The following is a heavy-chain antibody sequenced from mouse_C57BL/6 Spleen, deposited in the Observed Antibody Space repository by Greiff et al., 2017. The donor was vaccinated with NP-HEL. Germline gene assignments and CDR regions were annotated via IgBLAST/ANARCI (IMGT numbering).Heavy chain of an antibody. J-gene: IGHJ4*01. CDR3: AREGSLGVCYGMDY. CDR2: IDPNSGGT. D-gene: IGHD4-1*01. Sequence: QVQLQQPGAELVKPGASVKLSCKASGYTFTSYWMHWVKQRPGRGLEWIGRIDPNSGGTKYNEKFKGKATLTVDKPSSTAYMQLRSLTSEDSAVYYCAREGSLGVCYGMDYWGQGTSVTVSS. V-gene: IGHV1-72*01. CDR1: GYTFTSYW.